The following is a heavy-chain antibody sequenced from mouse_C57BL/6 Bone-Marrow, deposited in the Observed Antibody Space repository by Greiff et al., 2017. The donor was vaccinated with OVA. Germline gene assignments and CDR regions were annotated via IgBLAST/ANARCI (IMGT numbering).Heavy chain of an antibody. V-gene: IGHV1-52*01. D-gene: IGHD2-4*01. CDR3: ATPGYYDYAFAY. Sequence: VKLQESGPELVKPGASVKISCKASGYTFTSYWMHWVKQRPIQGLEWIGNIDPSDSETHYNQKFKDKATLTVDKSSSTAYMQLSSLTSEDSAVYYCATPGYYDYAFAYWGQGTLVTVSA. CDR1: GYTFTSYW. CDR2: IDPSDSET. J-gene: IGHJ3*01.